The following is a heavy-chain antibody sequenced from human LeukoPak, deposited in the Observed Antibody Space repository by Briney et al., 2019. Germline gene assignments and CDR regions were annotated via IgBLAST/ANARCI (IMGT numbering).Heavy chain of an antibody. Sequence: GGSLRLSCEASGFTFSSYAMHWVRQAPGKGLEWVAFIRYDERNKYYSDSVKGRFTISRDNAKNSLYLQMNSLRAEDTAVYYCAGGLFQGLLWFGDLGYWGQGTLVTVSS. CDR2: IRYDERNK. J-gene: IGHJ4*02. D-gene: IGHD3-10*01. V-gene: IGHV3-30*02. CDR3: AGGLFQGLLWFGDLGY. CDR1: GFTFSSYA.